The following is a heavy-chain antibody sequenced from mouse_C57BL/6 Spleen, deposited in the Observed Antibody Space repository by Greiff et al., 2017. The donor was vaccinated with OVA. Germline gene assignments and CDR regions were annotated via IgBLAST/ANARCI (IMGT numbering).Heavy chain of an antibody. CDR2: INPSNGGT. D-gene: IGHD1-1*01. J-gene: IGHJ3*01. CDR3: AIPFITTVPWFAY. CDR1: GYTFTSYW. V-gene: IGHV1-53*01. Sequence: QVHVKQPGTELVKPGASVKLSCKASGYTFTSYWMHWVKQRPGQGLEWIGNINPSNGGTNYNEKFKSKATLTVDKSSSTAYMQLSSLTSEDSAVYYCAIPFITTVPWFAYWGQGTLVTVSA.